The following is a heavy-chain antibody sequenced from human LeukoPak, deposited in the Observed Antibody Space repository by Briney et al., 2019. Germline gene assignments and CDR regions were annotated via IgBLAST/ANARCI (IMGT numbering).Heavy chain of an antibody. D-gene: IGHD4-23*01. CDR2: IYYSGST. V-gene: IGHV4-39*07. J-gene: IGHJ3*02. CDR1: GGSISSSNYY. CDR3: ARERHYDIGGNDAFDI. Sequence: SETLSLTCTVSGGSISSSNYYWGWIRQPPGKGLEWIGSIYYSGSTYYNPSLKSRVTMSVDTSKNQFSLKLSSVTAADTAVYYCARERHYDIGGNDAFDIWGQGTMVTVSS.